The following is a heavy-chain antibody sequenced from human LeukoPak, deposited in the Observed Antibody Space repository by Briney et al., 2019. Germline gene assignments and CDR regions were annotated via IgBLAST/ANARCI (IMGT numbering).Heavy chain of an antibody. Sequence: ASVKVSCKASGYTFTSYGISWVRQAPGQGLEWMGWISAYNGNTNYAQKLQGRVTMTTDTSTSTAYMELRSLSSDDTAVYYCARVQYYYGSGSYYNTASDYFDYWGQGTLVTVSS. CDR1: GYTFTSYG. J-gene: IGHJ4*02. V-gene: IGHV1-18*01. CDR2: ISAYNGNT. D-gene: IGHD3-10*01. CDR3: ARVQYYYGSGSYYNTASDYFDY.